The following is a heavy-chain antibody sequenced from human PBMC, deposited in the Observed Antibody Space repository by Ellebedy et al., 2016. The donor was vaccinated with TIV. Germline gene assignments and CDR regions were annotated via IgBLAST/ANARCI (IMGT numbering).Heavy chain of an antibody. CDR3: ARERMTNYFYGMDV. CDR1: GGSISSYY. J-gene: IGHJ6*02. V-gene: IGHV4-59*01. CDR2: IYNSGST. Sequence: SETLSLTCTVSGGSISSYYCSWIRQPPGKGLEWIGYIYNSGSTNYNPSLKSRVTISVDTSKHQISLMLSSVTAADTAVYYCARERMTNYFYGMDVWGHGTTVTVSS.